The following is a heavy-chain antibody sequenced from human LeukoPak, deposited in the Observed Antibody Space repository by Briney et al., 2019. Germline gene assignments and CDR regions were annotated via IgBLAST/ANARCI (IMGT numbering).Heavy chain of an antibody. CDR2: ICGGVSCA. CDR3: ARLEGASAD. CDR1: GFTFSSYA. J-gene: IGHJ4*02. D-gene: IGHD1-26*01. Sequence: GGSLRLSCAASGFTFSSYAMTWVRQVPGKGLEWVSSICGGVSCAYYADSVKGRFTISRDDSKNTLYLQMNSLRADDMAVYYCARLEGASADWGRGTLVTISS. V-gene: IGHV3-23*01.